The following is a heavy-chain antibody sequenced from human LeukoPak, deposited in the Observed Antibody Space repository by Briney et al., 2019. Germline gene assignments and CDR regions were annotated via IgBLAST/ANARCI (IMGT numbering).Heavy chain of an antibody. Sequence: SVKVSCKASGGTFSSYAISWVRQAPGQGLEWMGRIIPIFSTANYAQKFQGRVTITTDESTSTAYMELSSLRSEDTAVYYCARHPAPTGRFDPWGQGTLVTVSS. CDR1: GGTFSSYA. D-gene: IGHD7-27*01. CDR2: IIPIFSTA. CDR3: ARHPAPTGRFDP. V-gene: IGHV1-69*05. J-gene: IGHJ5*02.